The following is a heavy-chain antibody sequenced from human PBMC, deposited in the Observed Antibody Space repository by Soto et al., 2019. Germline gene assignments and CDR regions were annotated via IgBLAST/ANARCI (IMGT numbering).Heavy chain of an antibody. J-gene: IGHJ4*02. V-gene: IGHV3-30*18. Sequence: QVQLVESGGGVVQPGRSLRLSCTASGFSFRSYVMHWVRQAPGKGLEWVALISDDGSYKYYADSVKGRFTISRDNSKNTLHLQMNSLRSDDTGVYHGAKLALERSYIAYDEVDYWGQGTLATVSS. D-gene: IGHD2-15*01. CDR2: ISDDGSYK. CDR1: GFSFRSYV. CDR3: AKLALERSYIAYDEVDY.